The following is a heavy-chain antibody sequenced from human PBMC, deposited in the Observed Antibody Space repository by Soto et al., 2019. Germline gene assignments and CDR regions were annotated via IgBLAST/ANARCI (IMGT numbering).Heavy chain of an antibody. V-gene: IGHV3-23*01. CDR3: ARFFGSGFDY. Sequence: PGGSLRLSCAASGFTFSSYAMSWVRQAPGKGLEWVAAISGSGGSTYYADSVKGRFTISRDNSKNTLYLQMDSLRNEDTAVYYCARFFGSGFDYWGQGTLVTVSS. D-gene: IGHD6-19*01. CDR1: GFTFSSYA. CDR2: ISGSGGST. J-gene: IGHJ4*02.